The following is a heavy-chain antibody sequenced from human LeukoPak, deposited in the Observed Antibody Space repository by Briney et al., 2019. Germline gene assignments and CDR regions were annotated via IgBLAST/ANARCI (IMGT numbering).Heavy chain of an antibody. CDR1: DYTFTSYA. J-gene: IGHJ5*02. CDR3: ARLRLGELSLGFDP. D-gene: IGHD3-16*02. Sequence: ASVKVSCKASDYTFTSYAITWVRQAPGQGPEWMGWISPYNGDRRDALKFQDRVTMTTDTSTTTAYMELRSLRSDDTAVYYCARLRLGELSLGFDPWGQGTLVTVSS. CDR2: ISPYNGDR. V-gene: IGHV1-18*01.